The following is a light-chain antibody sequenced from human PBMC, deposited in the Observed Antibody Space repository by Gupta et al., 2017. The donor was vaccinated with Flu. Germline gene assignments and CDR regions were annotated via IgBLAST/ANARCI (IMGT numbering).Light chain of an antibody. V-gene: IGKV2-28*01. Sequence: ISCRSSQSLQNRNGYNYLDWYLQKPGQSPQLLIYLGSYRASGVPDRFSGSGSDTDFTLEISRVEAEDVGVYYCMQALETPLTFGGGTKVEI. CDR3: MQALETPLT. CDR1: QSLQNRNGYNY. CDR2: LGS. J-gene: IGKJ4*01.